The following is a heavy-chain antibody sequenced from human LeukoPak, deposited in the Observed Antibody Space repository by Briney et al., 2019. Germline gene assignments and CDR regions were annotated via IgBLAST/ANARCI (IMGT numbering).Heavy chain of an antibody. CDR1: GFSFSTYS. V-gene: IGHV3-23*01. D-gene: IGHD2-2*01. Sequence: GGSLRLSCAASGFSFSTYSMNWVRQAPGKGLEWVSAISGSGGSTYYADSVKGRFTISRDNSKNTLYLQMNSLRAEDTAVYYCAKGSRGYCSSTSCHRLTWGQGTLVTVSS. CDR2: ISGSGGST. CDR3: AKGSRGYCSSTSCHRLT. J-gene: IGHJ5*02.